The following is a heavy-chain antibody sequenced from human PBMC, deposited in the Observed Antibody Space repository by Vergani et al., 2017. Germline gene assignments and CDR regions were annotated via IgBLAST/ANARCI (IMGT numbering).Heavy chain of an antibody. CDR3: AEGVRGAGTFDY. J-gene: IGHJ4*02. D-gene: IGHD3-10*01. Sequence: EVQLVESGEGLVQPGGSLRLSCAASGFTFSSYAMHWVRQAPGKGLEYVSAISSNGGSTYYADSVKGRFTISRDNSKNTLYLQMGSLRAEDMAVYYCAEGVRGAGTFDYWGQGTLVTVSS. CDR2: ISSNGGST. CDR1: GFTFSSYA. V-gene: IGHV3-64*02.